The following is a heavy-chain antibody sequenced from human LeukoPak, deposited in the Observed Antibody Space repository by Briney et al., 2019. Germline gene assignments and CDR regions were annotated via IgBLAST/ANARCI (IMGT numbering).Heavy chain of an antibody. CDR2: ISSTGSNK. CDR1: GFTCSSYG. V-gene: IGHV3-30*18. D-gene: IGHD2-2*01. Sequence: GGSLRLSCAASGFTCSSYGMHWVRQAPGQGLERVAAISSTGSNKYYADSVNGRFTIFIDNPKNTLYLQMNSLKAKDTEAYNCAKDGIPAGGDRSTDHYCNYWGQESLVTV. J-gene: IGHJ4*02. CDR3: AKDGIPAGGDRSTDHYCNY.